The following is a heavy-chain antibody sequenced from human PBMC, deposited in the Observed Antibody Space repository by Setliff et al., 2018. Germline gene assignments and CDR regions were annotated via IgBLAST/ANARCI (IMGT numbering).Heavy chain of an antibody. CDR3: ARGQATSSRSSLVY. V-gene: IGHV4-59*12. Sequence: SETLSLTCAVSGFSIGSGYYWSWIRQPPGKGLEFIGYVYYSGTTNYDPSLKSRVTISVDASKNQFSLNLTSVTAADTAVYYCARGQATSSRSSLVYWGQGIPVTVSS. CDR1: GFSIGSGYY. J-gene: IGHJ4*02. D-gene: IGHD6-6*01. CDR2: VYYSGTT.